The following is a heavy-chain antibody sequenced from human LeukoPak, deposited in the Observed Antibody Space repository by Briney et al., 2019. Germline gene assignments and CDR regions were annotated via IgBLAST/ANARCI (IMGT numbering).Heavy chain of an antibody. CDR2: INPESGAT. Sequence: GASVKVSCKASGYTFIGYYMHWVRQAPGQGLEWMGRINPESGATNYAQKFQGRVTMTRATSISTAYMELSSLRSDDTAVYYCATRGYNQGEYFDYWGQGTLVTVSS. CDR3: ATRGYNQGEYFDY. CDR1: GYTFIGYY. D-gene: IGHD5-24*01. V-gene: IGHV1-2*06. J-gene: IGHJ4*02.